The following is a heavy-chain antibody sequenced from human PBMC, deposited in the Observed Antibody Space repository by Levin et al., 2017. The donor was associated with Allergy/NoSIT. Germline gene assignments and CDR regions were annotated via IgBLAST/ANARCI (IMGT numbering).Heavy chain of an antibody. Sequence: GGSLRLSCAASGFTFSSYWMHWVRQAPGKGLVWVSRINSDGSSTSYADSVKGRFTISRDNAKNTLYLQMNSLRAEDTAVYYCARALYYYGSGSYYLPNYYYYYMDVWGKGTTVTVSS. CDR1: GFTFSSYW. CDR2: INSDGSST. J-gene: IGHJ6*03. V-gene: IGHV3-74*01. CDR3: ARALYYYGSGSYYLPNYYYYYMDV. D-gene: IGHD3-10*01.